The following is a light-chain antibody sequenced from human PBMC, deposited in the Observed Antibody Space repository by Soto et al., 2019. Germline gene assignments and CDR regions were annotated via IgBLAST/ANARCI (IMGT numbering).Light chain of an antibody. CDR1: SSNIGSNT. Sequence: SVLTQPPSASGTPGQRVTISCSGSSSNIGSNTVNWYQQLPGTAPKLLIYSNNQRPSRVPDRFSGSKSGTSASLAISGLQSEDEADYYCAAWDDSLNGVVFGGWTKLTVL. J-gene: IGLJ2*01. CDR2: SNN. CDR3: AAWDDSLNGVV. V-gene: IGLV1-44*01.